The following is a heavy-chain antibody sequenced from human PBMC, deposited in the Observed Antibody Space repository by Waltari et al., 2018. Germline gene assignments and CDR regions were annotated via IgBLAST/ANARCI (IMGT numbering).Heavy chain of an antibody. J-gene: IGHJ4*02. V-gene: IGHV3-33*06. CDR2: VWYDGTNK. CDR3: AKGRSYDSSGYYYGD. D-gene: IGHD3-22*01. Sequence: QVQLVESGGGVVQPGRSLRLSCAASGFTFSSYGMHWVRQAPGKGLEWVAVVWYDGTNKYYADSVKGRFTISRDNSKNTLNLQMNSRRVEDTAVYYCAKGRSYDSSGYYYGDWGQGTLVTVSS. CDR1: GFTFSSYG.